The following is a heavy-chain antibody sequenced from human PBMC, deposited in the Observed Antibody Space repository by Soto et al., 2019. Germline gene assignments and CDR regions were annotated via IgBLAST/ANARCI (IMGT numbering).Heavy chain of an antibody. J-gene: IGHJ6*02. Sequence: GESLTISCQGSGYSFSSSWIGWVRQMPGKGLEWMGLIYPGDSDTRYSPSFQGQVTISVDKSIRTAYLQWSSLKASDTAIYYCARSHGLDVWGQGTTVTVSS. V-gene: IGHV5-51*01. CDR3: ARSHGLDV. CDR1: GYSFSSSW. CDR2: IYPGDSDT.